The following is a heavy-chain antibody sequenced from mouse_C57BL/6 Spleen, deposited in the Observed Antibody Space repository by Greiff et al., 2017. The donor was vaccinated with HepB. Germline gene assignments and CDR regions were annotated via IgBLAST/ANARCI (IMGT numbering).Heavy chain of an antibody. J-gene: IGHJ1*03. D-gene: IGHD3-2*02. V-gene: IGHV3-3*01. CDR2: TFYSGIT. CDR1: GFSINSDCY. Sequence: EVQLQESGPSLVRPSQTLSLTCTVTGFSINSDCYWIWIRQFPGNKLEYIGYTFYSGITYYNPSLESRTYITRDTSKNQFSLKLSSVTTEDTATYYCARERGHSSGYAWYFDVWGTGTTVTVSS. CDR3: ARERGHSSGYAWYFDV.